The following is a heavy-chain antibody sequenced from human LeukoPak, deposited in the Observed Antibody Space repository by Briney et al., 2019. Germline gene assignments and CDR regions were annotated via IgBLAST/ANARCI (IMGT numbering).Heavy chain of an antibody. CDR3: ARGLSGYCSSTSCYELDY. Sequence: SETLSLTCTVSGGSISSYYWSWIRQPPGKGLEWIGYIYYSGSTNYNPSLKSRVTISVDTSKNQFSLKLSSVTAADTAVYYCARGLSGYCSSTSCYELDYWGQGTLVTVSS. CDR1: GGSISSYY. CDR2: IYYSGST. J-gene: IGHJ4*02. V-gene: IGHV4-59*01. D-gene: IGHD2-2*03.